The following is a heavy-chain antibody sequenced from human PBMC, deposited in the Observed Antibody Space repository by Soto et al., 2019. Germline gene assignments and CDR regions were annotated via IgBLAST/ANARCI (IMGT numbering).Heavy chain of an antibody. CDR3: AKDTGGSFWGYFHH. V-gene: IGHV3-43*01. J-gene: IGHJ1*01. D-gene: IGHD1-26*01. CDR1: GFTLDDYI. Sequence: GGSLRLSCEVSGFTLDDYIMHWVRQAPGKSLEWVSFISWDGGKTYYADSVKGRFTISRDNSKNSLYLQMDSLRTEDTALYYCAKDTGGSFWGYFHHWGQGTLVTVSS. CDR2: ISWDGGKT.